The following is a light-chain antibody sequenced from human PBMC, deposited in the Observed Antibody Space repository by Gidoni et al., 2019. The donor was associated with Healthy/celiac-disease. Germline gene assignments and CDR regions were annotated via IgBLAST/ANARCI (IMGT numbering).Light chain of an antibody. CDR1: SSDGGGYNY. J-gene: IGLJ2*01. V-gene: IGLV2-11*01. CDR2: DVS. CDR3: CSYAGSYSV. Sequence: QSPLTQPRSVSGSPGQSVTISCTGTSSDGGGYNYVSWYQQHPGKAPNLMIYDVSKRPSGVPDRFSGSKSGNTASLTISGLQAEDEADYYCCSYAGSYSVFGGGTKLTVL.